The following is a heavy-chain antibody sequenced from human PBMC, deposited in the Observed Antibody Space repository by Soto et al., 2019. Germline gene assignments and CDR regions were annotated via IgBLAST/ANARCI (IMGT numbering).Heavy chain of an antibody. J-gene: IGHJ4*02. D-gene: IGHD1-26*01. Sequence: SVKVSCKASGGTFSSYAISWVRQAPGQGLEWMGGIIPIFGTANYAQKFQGRVTITADESTSTAYMELSSLRSEDTAVYYCASHREGYSLFFDYWGQGTLVTVSS. CDR3: ASHREGYSLFFDY. V-gene: IGHV1-69*13. CDR2: IIPIFGTA. CDR1: GGTFSSYA.